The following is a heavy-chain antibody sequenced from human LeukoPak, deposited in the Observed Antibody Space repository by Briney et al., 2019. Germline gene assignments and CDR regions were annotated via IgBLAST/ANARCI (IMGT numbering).Heavy chain of an antibody. D-gene: IGHD3-10*01. J-gene: IGHJ4*02. Sequence: SETLSLTCAVSGGSISSSNWWSWIRQPPGKGLEWIGEINHSGSTNYNPSLKSRVTISVDTSKNQFSLKLSSVTAADTAVYYCARRGATMVRGVTASYDYWGQGTLVTVSS. V-gene: IGHV4-4*02. CDR3: ARRGATMVRGVTASYDY. CDR2: INHSGST. CDR1: GGSISSSNW.